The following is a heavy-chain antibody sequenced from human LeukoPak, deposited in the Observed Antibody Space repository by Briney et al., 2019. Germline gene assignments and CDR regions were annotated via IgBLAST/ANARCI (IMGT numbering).Heavy chain of an antibody. CDR3: ANQFCTTLNYYYYYGMDV. CDR1: GFTFDDYG. Sequence: GGSLRLSCAASGFTFDDYGMSWVRQAPGKGLEWVAFIRYDGSNKYYADSVKGRFTISRDNSKNTLYLQMNSLRAEDTAVYYCANQFCTTLNYYYYYGMDVWGQGTTVTVSS. V-gene: IGHV3-30*02. CDR2: IRYDGSNK. D-gene: IGHD1-1*01. J-gene: IGHJ6*02.